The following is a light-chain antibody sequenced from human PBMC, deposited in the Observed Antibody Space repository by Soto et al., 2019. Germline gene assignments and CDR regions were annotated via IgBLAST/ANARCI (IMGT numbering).Light chain of an antibody. J-gene: IGKJ4*01. Sequence: DIQLTQSPSFLSASVEDRVTISCRASYDISSSLAWYQQEPGKPPKLLIYGASTLQGGVPSRFSGSESGTDFTLTISSVQPEDFATYYCQQATTFPLTFGGGTKVEIK. CDR3: QQATTFPLT. CDR1: YDISSS. CDR2: GAS. V-gene: IGKV1-9*01.